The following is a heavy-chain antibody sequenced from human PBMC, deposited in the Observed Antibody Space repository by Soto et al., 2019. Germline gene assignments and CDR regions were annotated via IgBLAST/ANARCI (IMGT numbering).Heavy chain of an antibody. Sequence: GSSVKFSCNAAGDTFTNYDINWVRRPTGQGLEWMGWMNPNSGITGYAQRFQSRVTMTRNTSISTAYMALSSLRSEDTAIYYCARASGMNVWGQGTTVTVSS. CDR2: MNPNSGIT. V-gene: IGHV1-8*01. CDR3: ARASGMNV. CDR1: GDTFTNYD. J-gene: IGHJ6*02.